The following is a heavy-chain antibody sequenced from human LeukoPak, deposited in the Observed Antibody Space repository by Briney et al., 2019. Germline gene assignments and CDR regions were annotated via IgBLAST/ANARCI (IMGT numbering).Heavy chain of an antibody. CDR2: IYHSGST. J-gene: IGHJ4*02. CDR1: GGSISGSNW. CDR3: ARTNIAAAATDY. V-gene: IGHV4-4*02. Sequence: SETLSLTCAVSGGSISGSNWWSWVRQPPGKGLEWIGEIYHSGSTNYNPSLKSRVTISVDKSKNQFSLKLSSVTAADTAVYYCARTNIAAAATDYWGQGTLVTVSS. D-gene: IGHD6-13*01.